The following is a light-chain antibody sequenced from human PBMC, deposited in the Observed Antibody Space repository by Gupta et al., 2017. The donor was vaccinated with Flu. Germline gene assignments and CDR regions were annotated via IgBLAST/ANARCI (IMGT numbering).Light chain of an antibody. V-gene: IGLV1-40*01. CDR1: SSNIGAGSD. Sequence: QSVLTPPPSVSGAPGQRLTISCTGSSSNIGAGSDVHWYQQLPGTAPKLLIYGNNYRHSGVPDRFSGSKSGSSASLAIAGLQAEDEADYYCQSYDSSLSGYVFGTGTKVSVL. CDR2: GNN. CDR3: QSYDSSLSGYV. J-gene: IGLJ1*01.